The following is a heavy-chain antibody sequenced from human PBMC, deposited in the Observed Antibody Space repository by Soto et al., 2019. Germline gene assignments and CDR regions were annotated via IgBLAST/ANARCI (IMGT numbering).Heavy chain of an antibody. CDR1: GYTFTVYG. D-gene: IGHD5-12*01. CDR2: ISPDNGNT. J-gene: IGHJ6*02. V-gene: IGHV1-18*01. CDR3: ARALGYSGYAGMDV. Sequence: ASVKVSWKASGYTFTVYGSNWVRQAPGQGLEWMGWISPDNGNTNYAQKLQGRVTMTTDTSTSTAYMELRSLRSDDTAVYYCARALGYSGYAGMDVWGQGTTVTVSS.